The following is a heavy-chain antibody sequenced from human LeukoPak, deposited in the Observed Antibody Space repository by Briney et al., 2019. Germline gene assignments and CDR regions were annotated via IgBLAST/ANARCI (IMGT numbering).Heavy chain of an antibody. J-gene: IGHJ4*02. V-gene: IGHV4-59*01. Sequence: SETLSLTCICTRVPLIRYYLSSIRQPPGAGLEWIGYIYYSGSTNYNPSLKSRVTISVDTSKNQFSLKLSSVTAADTAVCYCARGWELGPFDYWGQGTLVTVSS. CDR2: IYYSGST. D-gene: IGHD4-23*01. CDR1: RVPLIRYY. CDR3: ARGWELGPFDY.